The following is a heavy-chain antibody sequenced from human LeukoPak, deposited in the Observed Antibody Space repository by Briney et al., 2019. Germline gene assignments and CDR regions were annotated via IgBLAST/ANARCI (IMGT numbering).Heavy chain of an antibody. CDR3: ARIYGYYYFDY. Sequence: PGGSLRLSCAASGFTFSSYSMNWVRQAPGKGLEWVSSISSSSSYIHYADSVKGRFTISRDNAKNSLYLQMNSLRAEDTAVYYCARIYGYYYFDYWGQGTLVTVSS. CDR2: ISSSSSYI. CDR1: GFTFSSYS. D-gene: IGHD5-18*01. J-gene: IGHJ4*02. V-gene: IGHV3-21*01.